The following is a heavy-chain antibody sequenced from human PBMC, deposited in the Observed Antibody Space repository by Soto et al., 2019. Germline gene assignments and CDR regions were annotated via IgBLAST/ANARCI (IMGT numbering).Heavy chain of an antibody. V-gene: IGHV4-61*01. CDR1: GGSAIIGTNY. CDR3: TRGGDAYKNGH. CDR2: IHYSGST. D-gene: IGHD2-21*01. J-gene: IGHJ4*02. Sequence: SETLSLTCTVPGGSAIIGTNYWSWIRQPPGKGLEWIGFIHYSGSTNYNPSLKSRVTMSVDTSKNQFSLKLTSVNAADTAVYYCTRGGDAYKNGHWGQGALVTRLL.